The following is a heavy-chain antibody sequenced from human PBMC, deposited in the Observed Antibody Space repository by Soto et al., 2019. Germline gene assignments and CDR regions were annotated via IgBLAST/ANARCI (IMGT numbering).Heavy chain of an antibody. CDR3: ARPGYTSMLSSFDY. J-gene: IGHJ4*02. Sequence: PGESLKISCKGSGYRFTNYWIGWVRQMPGKGLEWMGIIYPGDSDTRYSPSFQGQVTISVDKSISTAYLQWSSLKASDTAMYYCARPGYTSMLSSFDYWGQGTLVTVSS. CDR2: IYPGDSDT. CDR1: GYRFTNYW. D-gene: IGHD6-13*01. V-gene: IGHV5-51*01.